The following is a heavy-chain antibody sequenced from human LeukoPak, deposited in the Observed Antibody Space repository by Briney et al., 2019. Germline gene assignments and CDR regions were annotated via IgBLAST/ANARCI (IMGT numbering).Heavy chain of an antibody. CDR1: GGSISSYY. J-gene: IGHJ4*02. V-gene: IGHV4-59*01. Sequence: ASETLSLTCTVSGGSISSYYWSWIRQPPGKGLEWIGYIYYSGSTNYNPSLKSRVTISVDTSKNQFSLKLSSVTAADTAVYYCAGADSWQIYYFDYWGQGTLVTVSS. D-gene: IGHD6-13*01. CDR2: IYYSGST. CDR3: AGADSWQIYYFDY.